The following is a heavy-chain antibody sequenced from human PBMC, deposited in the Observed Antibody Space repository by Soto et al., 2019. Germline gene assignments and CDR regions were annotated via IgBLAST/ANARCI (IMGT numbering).Heavy chain of an antibody. V-gene: IGHV1-18*01. CDR1: GYTFTSYG. D-gene: IGHD5-12*01. J-gene: IGHJ4*02. CDR3: ARTASGYSGYDLLIYGDY. CDR2: ISAYNGNT. Sequence: QVQLVQSGAEVKKPGASVKVSCKASGYTFTSYGISWVRQAPGQGLEWMGWISAYNGNTNYAQKLQGRVTMTTDTATSTAYMELRSLRSDDTAVYYCARTASGYSGYDLLIYGDYWGQGTLVTVSS.